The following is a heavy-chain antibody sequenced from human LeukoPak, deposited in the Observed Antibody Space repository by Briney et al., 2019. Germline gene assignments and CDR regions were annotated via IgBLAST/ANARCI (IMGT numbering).Heavy chain of an antibody. CDR2: ISGSGGST. J-gene: IGHJ4*02. CDR3: GVYSSSWHDY. Sequence: GGSLRLSCAASGFTVSRNYMNWVRQAPGKGLEWVSVISGSGGSTNYADSVKGRFTISRDNSKNTLYLQMNSLRAEDTAVYYCGVYSSSWHDYWGQGTLVTVSS. CDR1: GFTVSRNY. V-gene: IGHV3-23*01. D-gene: IGHD6-13*01.